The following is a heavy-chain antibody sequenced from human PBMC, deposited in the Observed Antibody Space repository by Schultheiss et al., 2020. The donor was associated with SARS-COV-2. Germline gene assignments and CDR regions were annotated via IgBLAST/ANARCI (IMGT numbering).Heavy chain of an antibody. CDR3: ARDESGSRGGFDY. V-gene: IGHV3-30*04. CDR2: ISYDGSNK. CDR1: GFTFSSYA. D-gene: IGHD1-26*01. Sequence: GGSLRLSCAASGFTFSSYAMHWVRQAPGKGLEWVAVISYDGSNKYYADSVKGRFTISRDNSKNTLYLQMNSLRAEDTAVYYCARDESGSRGGFDYWGQGTLVTVSS. J-gene: IGHJ4*02.